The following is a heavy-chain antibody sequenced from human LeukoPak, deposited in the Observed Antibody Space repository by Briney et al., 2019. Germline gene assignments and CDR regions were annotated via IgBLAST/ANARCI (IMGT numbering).Heavy chain of an antibody. CDR2: IYSGENT. CDR3: ATPVGYSSGWHALDI. CDR1: GFTVSSNY. V-gene: IGHV3-66*01. Sequence: GGSLRLSCAASGFTVSSNYMSWVRQAPGKGLKWVSVIYSGENTYYADSVKGRFTISRDNSKNTLYLQMNNLRGEDTAVYYCATPVGYSSGWHALDIWGQGTMVTVS. D-gene: IGHD6-19*01. J-gene: IGHJ3*02.